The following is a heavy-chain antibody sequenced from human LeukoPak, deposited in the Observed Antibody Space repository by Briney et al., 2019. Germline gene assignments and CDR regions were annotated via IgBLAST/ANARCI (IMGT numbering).Heavy chain of an antibody. CDR1: GGSISSSSYY. J-gene: IGHJ4*02. Sequence: SETLSLTCTVSGGSISSSSYYWGWIRQPPGKGLEWIGSIYYSGSTYYNPSLKSRVTISVDTSKNQFSLKLSSVTAADTAVYYCAKSRTPLGGTVFDYWGQGTLVTVSS. CDR2: IYYSGST. D-gene: IGHD6-19*01. V-gene: IGHV4-39*01. CDR3: AKSRTPLGGTVFDY.